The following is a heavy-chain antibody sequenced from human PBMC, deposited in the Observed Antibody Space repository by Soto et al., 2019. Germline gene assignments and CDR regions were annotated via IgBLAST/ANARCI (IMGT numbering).Heavy chain of an antibody. J-gene: IGHJ4*02. CDR1: GGSISPYY. CDR2: IYYSGYT. V-gene: IGHV4-59*08. Sequence: QVQLQESGPRRVKPSETLSLTCTASGGSISPYYWSWIRQPPGEGMEWLGYIYYSGYTNYNPSLKSRLTISVDTSKNQFSLRLSSVTAADTAVYFCARLIRDASGSYRLDYWGRGTLVTVSS. D-gene: IGHD3-10*01. CDR3: ARLIRDASGSYRLDY.